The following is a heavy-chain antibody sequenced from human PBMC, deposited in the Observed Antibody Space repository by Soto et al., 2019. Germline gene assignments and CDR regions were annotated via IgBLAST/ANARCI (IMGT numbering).Heavy chain of an antibody. J-gene: IGHJ4*02. Sequence: SETLSLTCAVPGGSINSDNWWSWVRQSPGKGLEWIAELNYSGNTNTNPSLAGRVTISMDKQKNQFSLNLVSVSAADMAVYFCVRALRGDYNNLWPPSYWGQGILVT. CDR2: LNYSGNT. CDR1: GGSINSDNW. D-gene: IGHD3-10*01. CDR3: VRALRGDYNNLWPPSY. V-gene: IGHV4-4*02.